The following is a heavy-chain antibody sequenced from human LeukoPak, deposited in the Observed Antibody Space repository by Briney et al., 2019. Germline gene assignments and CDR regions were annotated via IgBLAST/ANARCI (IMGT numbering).Heavy chain of an antibody. V-gene: IGHV3-23*01. CDR3: AKPPYYYGSGSYYTPDFRGYYFDY. D-gene: IGHD3-10*01. Sequence: GGSRRLACAASGFTFSSYAMSWVRQAPGKGLEWASAISGSGGSTYYADSVKGRFTISRDNSKNTLYLQMNSLRAEDTAVYYCAKPPYYYGSGSYYTPDFRGYYFDYWGQGTLVTVSS. CDR2: ISGSGGST. CDR1: GFTFSSYA. J-gene: IGHJ4*02.